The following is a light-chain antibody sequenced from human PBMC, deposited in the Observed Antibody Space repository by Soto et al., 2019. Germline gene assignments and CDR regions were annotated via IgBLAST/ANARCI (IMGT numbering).Light chain of an antibody. V-gene: IGLV2-11*01. CDR3: CSYAGRSTWDVV. J-gene: IGLJ2*01. CDR2: DVS. CDR1: SSDVGGYNY. Sequence: QSALTQPRSVSGSPGQSVTISCAGTSSDVGGYNYVSWYQQHPGKAPKLMIYDVSKRPSGVPDRFSGSKSGNTASLTISVLQAEDEADYYCCSYAGRSTWDVVFGGGTQLTVL.